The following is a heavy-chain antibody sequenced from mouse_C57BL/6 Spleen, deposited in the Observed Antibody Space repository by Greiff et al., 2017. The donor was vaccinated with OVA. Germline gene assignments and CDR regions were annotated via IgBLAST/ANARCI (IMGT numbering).Heavy chain of an antibody. V-gene: IGHV14-3*01. CDR2: LDPANGNT. D-gene: IGHD3-2*02. CDR1: GFNIKNTY. Sequence: VQLQQSVAELVRPGASVKLSCTASGFNIKNTYMHWVKQRPEQGLEWIGRLDPANGNTKYAPKFQGKATITADTSSNTAYLQLSSLTSEDTAIYYCARSGLDSSGRDFYYYAMDYWGQGTSVTVSS. CDR3: ARSGLDSSGRDFYYYAMDY. J-gene: IGHJ4*01.